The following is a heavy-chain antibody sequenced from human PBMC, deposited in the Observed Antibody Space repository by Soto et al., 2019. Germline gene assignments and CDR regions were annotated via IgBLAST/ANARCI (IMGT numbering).Heavy chain of an antibody. J-gene: IGHJ5*02. D-gene: IGHD3-10*01. Sequence: EVQLVESGGALVQPGGSLRLSCAASGFTLSSNYMTWVRQAPGKGLEWVSVIYSGGKTYYADSVKGRFTISRDNSKNTLYLQMNSLRAEDTAVYYCARVWFGENNWFDPWGQGTLATVSS. V-gene: IGHV3-66*01. CDR1: GFTLSSNY. CDR2: IYSGGKT. CDR3: ARVWFGENNWFDP.